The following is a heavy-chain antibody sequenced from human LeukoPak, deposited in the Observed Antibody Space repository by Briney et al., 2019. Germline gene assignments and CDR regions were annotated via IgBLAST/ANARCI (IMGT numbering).Heavy chain of an antibody. D-gene: IGHD6-13*01. V-gene: IGHV3-21*01. J-gene: IGHJ4*02. CDR2: ISSSSSYI. CDR1: GFTFSSYS. Sequence: GGSPRLSCAASGFTFSSYSMNWVRQAPGKGLEWVSSISSSSSYIYYADSVKGRFTISRDNAKNSLYLQMNSLRAEDTAVYYCARGSAAGREIDYWGQGTLVTVSS. CDR3: ARGSAAGREIDY.